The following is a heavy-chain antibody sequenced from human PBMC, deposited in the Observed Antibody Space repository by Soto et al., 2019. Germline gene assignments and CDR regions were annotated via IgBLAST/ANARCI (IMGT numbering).Heavy chain of an antibody. D-gene: IGHD3-3*01. V-gene: IGHV4-39*01. CDR1: GGSISSSSYY. CDR3: ARLPGGSYDFWSGYMYYFDY. Sequence: SETLSLTCTVSGGSISSSSYYWGWIRQPPGKGLEWIGSIYYSGSTYYNPSLKSRVTISVDTSKNQFSLKLSSVTAADTAVYYCARLPGGSYDFWSGYMYYFDYWGQGTLVTVSS. CDR2: IYYSGST. J-gene: IGHJ4*02.